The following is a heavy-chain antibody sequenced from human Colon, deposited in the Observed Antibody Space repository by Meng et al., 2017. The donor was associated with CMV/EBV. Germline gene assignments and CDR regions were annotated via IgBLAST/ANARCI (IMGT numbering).Heavy chain of an antibody. D-gene: IGHD6-25*01. J-gene: IGHJ6*02. Sequence: GGSLRLSCAASGFIFSDHWMTWVRQAPGKGLEWVAVIWYDGSNKYYEDSVKGRFTISRDNSKNTLYLQMNSLRAEDTAVYYCAKDQRQRVYYNGMDVWGQGTTVTVSS. V-gene: IGHV3-33*06. CDR2: IWYDGSNK. CDR3: AKDQRQRVYYNGMDV. CDR1: GFIFSDHW.